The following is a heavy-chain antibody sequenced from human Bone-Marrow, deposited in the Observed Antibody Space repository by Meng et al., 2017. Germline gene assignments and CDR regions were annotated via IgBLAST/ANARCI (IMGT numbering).Heavy chain of an antibody. V-gene: IGHV1-18*01. CDR3: AKDRLEADVVVVTASPFDD. CDR2: ISAYNGNT. Sequence: ASVKVSCKASGYTFTSYGISWVRQAPGQGLEWMGWISAYNGNTNYAQKLQGRVTMTTDTSTSTAYMELRSLRSDDTAVYYCAKDRLEADVVVVTASPFDDWGQGTLVTVSS. CDR1: GYTFTSYG. D-gene: IGHD2-21*02. J-gene: IGHJ4*02.